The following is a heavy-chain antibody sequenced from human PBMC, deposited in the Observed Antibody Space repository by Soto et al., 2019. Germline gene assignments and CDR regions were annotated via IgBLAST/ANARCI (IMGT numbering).Heavy chain of an antibody. CDR1: GGSISSYY. Sequence: SETLSLTCTVSGGSISSYYWSWIRQPPGKGLERIGYIYYSGSTNYNPSLKSRVTISVDTSKNQFSLKLSSVTAADTAVYYCASVRYYYDSSGYLHYYGMDVWGQGTTVTVSS. J-gene: IGHJ6*02. CDR3: ASVRYYYDSSGYLHYYGMDV. CDR2: IYYSGST. D-gene: IGHD3-22*01. V-gene: IGHV4-59*13.